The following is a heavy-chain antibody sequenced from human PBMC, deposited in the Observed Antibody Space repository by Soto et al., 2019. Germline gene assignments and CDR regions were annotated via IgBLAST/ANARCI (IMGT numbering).Heavy chain of an antibody. CDR2: IKSDGSST. Sequence: EVQLVESGGGLVQPGGSLRLSCAASGFTFSSHWMHWVRQAPGKGLVWVSRIKSDGSSTTYADAGKGRFTISRDNAKNTLYLQMNSLRAEDTAVYYCVRERFYAYYNYMDVWGKGTTVTVSS. J-gene: IGHJ6*03. V-gene: IGHV3-74*01. D-gene: IGHD3-3*01. CDR1: GFTFSSHW. CDR3: VRERFYAYYNYMDV.